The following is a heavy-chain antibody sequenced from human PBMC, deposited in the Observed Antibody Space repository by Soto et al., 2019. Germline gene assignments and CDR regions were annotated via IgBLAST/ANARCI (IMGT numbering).Heavy chain of an antibody. D-gene: IGHD6-13*01. CDR1: GYTFSDYY. CDR2: INANSGGT. Sequence: ASVKVSCKASGYTFSDYYMHWVRQAPGQGLEWMGWINANSGGTNYPQKFQGRVTLTRDTSISSVYMELSSLRSDDTAVYYCASGASSNWPDFWGRGTLVTVSS. J-gene: IGHJ4*02. V-gene: IGHV1-2*02. CDR3: ASGASSNWPDF.